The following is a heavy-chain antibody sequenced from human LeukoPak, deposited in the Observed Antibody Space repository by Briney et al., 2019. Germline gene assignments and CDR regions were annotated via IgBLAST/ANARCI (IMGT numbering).Heavy chain of an antibody. CDR2: VNPNSGTT. CDR1: GYSFTSHD. Sequence: ASVKVSCKASGYSFTSHDINWVRQAAGQGLEWMGWVNPNSGTTGYAEIFQGRVTITRNTSINTAYMELSSLRSEDTAVYYCARGLGWRYYYFYMDVWGKGTTVTVSS. V-gene: IGHV1-8*01. J-gene: IGHJ6*03. CDR3: ARGLGWRYYYFYMDV.